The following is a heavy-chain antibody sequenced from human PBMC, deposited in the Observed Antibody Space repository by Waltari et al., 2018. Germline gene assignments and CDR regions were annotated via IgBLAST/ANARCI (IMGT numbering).Heavy chain of an antibody. CDR3: ARGDFWSGYYYFDY. CDR2: ISSSSSII. J-gene: IGHJ4*02. CDR1: GLTFRSYS. V-gene: IGHV3-48*04. D-gene: IGHD3-3*01. Sequence: EVQLVESGGGLVQPEWSLRLSCAASGLTFRSYSMNWVRQAPGTGLEWGSYISSSSSIIYYADSVKGRFTISRDNAKNSLYLQMNSLRAEDTAVYYCARGDFWSGYYYFDYWGQGTLVTVSS.